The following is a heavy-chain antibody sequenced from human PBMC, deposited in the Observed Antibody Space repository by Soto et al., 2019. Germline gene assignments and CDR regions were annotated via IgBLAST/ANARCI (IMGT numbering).Heavy chain of an antibody. J-gene: IGHJ6*02. V-gene: IGHV1-3*01. Sequence: QVPLVQSGAEVKKPGASVKVSCKASGYTFTSYAMHWVRQAPGQRLEWLGWINVGNGNAKYSQKFQGRVTITRDTSASTAYMELSSLRSEDTAVYYCARVPGLGYCSGGSCHPIGYYYYGMDVWCQGTTVTVSS. CDR2: INVGNGNA. CDR3: ARVPGLGYCSGGSCHPIGYYYYGMDV. CDR1: GYTFTSYA. D-gene: IGHD2-15*01.